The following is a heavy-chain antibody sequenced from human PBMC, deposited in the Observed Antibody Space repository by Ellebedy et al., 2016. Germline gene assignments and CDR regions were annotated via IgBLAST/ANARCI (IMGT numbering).Heavy chain of an antibody. V-gene: IGHV1-18*01. CDR3: ARDLYRTSIAAAARFDP. J-gene: IGHJ5*02. D-gene: IGHD6-13*01. Sequence: ASVKVSCKASDYTFPSSVISWVRQAPGQGLEWMGWISAYNGDTNYAQNLQGRVTMTTDTSTPTAYMELRSLRSDDTAVYYCARDLYRTSIAAAARFDPWGQGTLVTVSS. CDR1: DYTFPSSV. CDR2: ISAYNGDT.